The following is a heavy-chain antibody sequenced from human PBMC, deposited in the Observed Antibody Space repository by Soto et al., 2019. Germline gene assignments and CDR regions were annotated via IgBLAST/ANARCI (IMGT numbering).Heavy chain of an antibody. CDR2: ISAAGDP. V-gene: IGHV3-13*05. CDR3: VRDGHCITTSCYGNRFDP. CDR1: GFTFRNYD. J-gene: IGHJ5*02. D-gene: IGHD2-2*01. Sequence: EVQLVESGGGLVQPGGSLRLSCEASGFTFRNYDMHWVRQGTGKGLEWVSGISAAGDPDYADSVEGRFTISRDNAKNTLHLEMNSLRAEDTAVYYCVRDGHCITTSCYGNRFDPWGQGTLVTVSS.